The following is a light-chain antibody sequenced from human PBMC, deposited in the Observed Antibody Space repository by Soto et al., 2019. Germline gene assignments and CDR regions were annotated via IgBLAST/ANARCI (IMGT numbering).Light chain of an antibody. V-gene: IGLV1-40*01. Sequence: QSVLTQPPSVSGAPGQRVTISCTGSSSNIGAGYDVHWYQQFPGTAPKLLIYANSNRPSGVPDRFSGSKSGTSASLAITGLQAEDEADYYCQSYDGSPSGSRVFGGGTKLTVL. CDR3: QSYDGSPSGSRV. CDR2: ANS. CDR1: SSNIGAGYD. J-gene: IGLJ2*01.